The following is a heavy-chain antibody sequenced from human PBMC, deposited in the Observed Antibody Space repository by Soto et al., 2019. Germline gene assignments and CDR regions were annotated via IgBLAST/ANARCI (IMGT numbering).Heavy chain of an antibody. J-gene: IGHJ5*02. D-gene: IGHD3-10*01. CDR1: GHLFNNHW. Sequence: GESLKISCKGPGHLFNNHWIGWVRQTPGKGLEWMGLIFTRDSETKTSPSFQGHVSFSVDNSINTVYLQWTSLKTTDTGIYFCARGYFDSGHGYDLWGQGTLVTVS. V-gene: IGHV5-51*01. CDR2: IFTRDSET. CDR3: ARGYFDSGHGYDL.